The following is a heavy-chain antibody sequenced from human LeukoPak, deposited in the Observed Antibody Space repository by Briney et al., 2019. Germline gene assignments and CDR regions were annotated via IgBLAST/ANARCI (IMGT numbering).Heavy chain of an antibody. CDR2: IYYSGST. CDR3: ARDPTVTTDGYGMDV. D-gene: IGHD4-17*01. Sequence: PSETLSLTCAVSGGSISSYYWSWIRQPSGKGLEWIGYIYYSGSTNYNPSLKSRVTISADTSKNQFSLKLSSVTAADTAVYYCARDPTVTTDGYGMDVWGKGTTVTVSS. J-gene: IGHJ6*04. CDR1: GGSISSYY. V-gene: IGHV4-59*01.